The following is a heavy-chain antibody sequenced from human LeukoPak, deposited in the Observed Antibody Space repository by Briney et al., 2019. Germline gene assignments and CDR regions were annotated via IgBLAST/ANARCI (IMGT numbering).Heavy chain of an antibody. CDR1: VFTFSSYS. J-gene: IGHJ4*02. CDR3: ARALSYSYGSMDF. D-gene: IGHD5-18*01. CDR2: ISSGSKYI. Sequence: PGGSLRLSCAASVFTFSSYSMNWVRQAPGKGLEWVSSISSGSKYIYNADSVKGRFTISRDNAKNSLYVQMNSLRAEDTAVYYCARALSYSYGSMDFWGQGTLVIVSS. V-gene: IGHV3-21*01.